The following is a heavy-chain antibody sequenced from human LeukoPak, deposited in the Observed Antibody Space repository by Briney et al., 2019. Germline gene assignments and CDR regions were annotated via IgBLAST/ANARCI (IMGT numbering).Heavy chain of an antibody. V-gene: IGHV3-11*01. CDR3: ARRDYGDYVPWYYYYGRDL. CDR1: GFTFSDYY. Sequence: KTGGSLRLSCAAAGFTFSDYYMSWLRQAPGKGLEWVSYISSSGSTIYYADSVKGRFTISRDNAKNSPYLQMNSLRAEDTAVYYCARRDYGDYVPWYYYYGRDLWGQGTTVTVSS. J-gene: IGHJ6*02. D-gene: IGHD4-17*01. CDR2: ISSSGSTI.